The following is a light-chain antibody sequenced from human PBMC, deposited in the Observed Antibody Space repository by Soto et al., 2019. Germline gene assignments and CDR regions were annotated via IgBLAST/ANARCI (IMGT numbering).Light chain of an antibody. CDR1: QSVSSN. V-gene: IGKV3-15*01. J-gene: IGKJ5*01. Sequence: EIVMPQSPATLSVSPGERATLSCRASQSVSSNLAWYQQKPGQAPRLLLYGASTRATGIPARFSGSWSGTEFTLTISSLQSEDLAVYDCQQYNNWPLTFGQGTRLEIK. CDR2: GAS. CDR3: QQYNNWPLT.